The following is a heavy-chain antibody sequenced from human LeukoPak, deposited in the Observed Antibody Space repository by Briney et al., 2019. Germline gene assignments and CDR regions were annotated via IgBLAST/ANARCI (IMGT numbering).Heavy chain of an antibody. V-gene: IGHV3-7*03. J-gene: IGHJ5*02. Sequence: GGSLRLSCVASGFTFSTYWMSWVRQAPGKGLEWVAYIKPDGSEKSYVDSVKGRFTISRDNAKNSLYLQMNSPRAEDTAVYSCARGHWFDPWGQGTLVTVSS. CDR2: IKPDGSEK. CDR1: GFTFSTYW. CDR3: ARGHWFDP.